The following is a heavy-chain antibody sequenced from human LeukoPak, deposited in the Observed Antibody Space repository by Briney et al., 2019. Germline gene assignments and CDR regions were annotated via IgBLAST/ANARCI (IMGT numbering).Heavy chain of an antibody. V-gene: IGHV3-30*02. CDR1: GFTFSSYG. J-gene: IGHJ4*02. D-gene: IGHD6-13*01. Sequence: GGSLRLSCAASGFTFSSYGMHWVRQAPGKGLEWVAFIRYDGSNKYYADSVKGRFTISRDNSKNTLYLQMNSLRAEDTAVYYCATSFGPVIAAAGTGADWGQGTLVTVSS. CDR2: IRYDGSNK. CDR3: ATSFGPVIAAAGTGAD.